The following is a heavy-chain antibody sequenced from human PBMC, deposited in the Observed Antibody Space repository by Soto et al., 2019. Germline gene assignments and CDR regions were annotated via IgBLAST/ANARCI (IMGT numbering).Heavy chain of an antibody. D-gene: IGHD3-10*01. CDR3: AHIPNYYPYDWFDP. J-gene: IGHJ5*02. Sequence: QITLKESGPTLVKPTQTLTLTCTFSGFSLTTRGVGVGWIRQPPGKALECLALIYWDDVKRYSPSLQSRLSIXXXTXXNQVVLTTTNVDPVDTATYYCAHIPNYYPYDWFDPWGQGTLVSVSS. CDR2: IYWDDVK. V-gene: IGHV2-5*02. CDR1: GFSLTTRGVG.